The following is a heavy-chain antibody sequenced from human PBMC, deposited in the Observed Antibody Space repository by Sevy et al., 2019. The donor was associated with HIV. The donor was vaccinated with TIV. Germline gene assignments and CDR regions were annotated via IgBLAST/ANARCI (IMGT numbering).Heavy chain of an antibody. Sequence: GGSLRLSCAASGFTFSNYGMHRVRQAPGKGLEWVGAIFSDANIKYYVDSVKGRFAISRDNSKNTVYLQMNSLRAEDTAVYSCARESGSNWYFDLWGRGTPVTVSS. D-gene: IGHD1-26*01. CDR3: ARESGSNWYFDL. J-gene: IGHJ2*01. V-gene: IGHV3-33*01. CDR2: IFSDANIK. CDR1: GFTFSNYG.